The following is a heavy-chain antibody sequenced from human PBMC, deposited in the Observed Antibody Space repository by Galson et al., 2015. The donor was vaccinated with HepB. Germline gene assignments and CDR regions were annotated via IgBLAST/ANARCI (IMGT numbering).Heavy chain of an antibody. V-gene: IGHV1-69*13. Sequence: SVKVSCKASGGTFSSYAISWVRQAPGQGLEWMGGIIPIFGTANYAQKFQGRVTITADESTSTAYMELSSLRSEDTAVYYCARDGDRIDGDYASYYYYYMDVWGKGTTVTVSS. D-gene: IGHD4-17*01. CDR3: ARDGDRIDGDYASYYYYYMDV. CDR2: IIPIFGTA. J-gene: IGHJ6*03. CDR1: GGTFSSYA.